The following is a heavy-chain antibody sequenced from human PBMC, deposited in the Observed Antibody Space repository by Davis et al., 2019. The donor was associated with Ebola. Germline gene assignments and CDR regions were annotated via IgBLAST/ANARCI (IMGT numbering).Heavy chain of an antibody. J-gene: IGHJ4*02. CDR3: ARGAVVPAVPGYFDY. V-gene: IGHV1-69*13. D-gene: IGHD2-2*01. Sequence: SVKVSCKASGGTFSSYAISWVRQAPGQGLEWMGGIIPIFGTANYAQKFQGRVTITADESTSTAYMELSSLRSEDTAVYYCARGAVVPAVPGYFDYWGQGTLVTVSS. CDR2: IIPIFGTA. CDR1: GGTFSSYA.